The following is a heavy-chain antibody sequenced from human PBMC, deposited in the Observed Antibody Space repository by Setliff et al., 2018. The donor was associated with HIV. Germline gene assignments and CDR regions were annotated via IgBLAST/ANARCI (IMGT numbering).Heavy chain of an antibody. D-gene: IGHD3-10*01. J-gene: IGHJ4*02. Sequence: GGSLRLSCAASGFTLSTYAMHWVRQAPGKGLEWVAFMSSDGREKYYADSVKDRFTISRDNSRNTLFLQMNSLRPEDTAIYYCAREVVRGVLGSISCDYWGQGTLVTVSS. CDR2: MSSDGREK. CDR3: AREVVRGVLGSISCDY. CDR1: GFTLSTYA. V-gene: IGHV3-30*04.